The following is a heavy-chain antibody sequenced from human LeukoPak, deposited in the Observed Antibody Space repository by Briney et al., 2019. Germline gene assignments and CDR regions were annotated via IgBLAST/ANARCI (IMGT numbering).Heavy chain of an antibody. Sequence: PGGSLRLSCAASGFTFSSYSMNWVRQAPGKGLEWVSYISSGGSTIYYADSLKGRFTISRDNAKNSLYLQMNSLRAEDTAVYYCATWTLTGNFDYWGQGTLVTVSS. CDR3: ATWTLTGNFDY. CDR1: GFTFSSYS. CDR2: ISSGGSTI. J-gene: IGHJ4*02. V-gene: IGHV3-48*04. D-gene: IGHD1-20*01.